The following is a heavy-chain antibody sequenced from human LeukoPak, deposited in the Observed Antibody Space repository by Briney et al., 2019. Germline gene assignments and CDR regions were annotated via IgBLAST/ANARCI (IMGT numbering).Heavy chain of an antibody. J-gene: IGHJ3*02. Sequence: ASVKVSCKASGGTFSNYAISWVRQAPGQGLEWMGRIIPILGIANYAQKFQGRVTITADKSTSTAYMELSSLRSEDTAVYYCARDHGCSSTSCYAFDIWGQGTMVTVSS. D-gene: IGHD2-2*01. V-gene: IGHV1-69*04. CDR1: GGTFSNYA. CDR3: ARDHGCSSTSCYAFDI. CDR2: IIPILGIA.